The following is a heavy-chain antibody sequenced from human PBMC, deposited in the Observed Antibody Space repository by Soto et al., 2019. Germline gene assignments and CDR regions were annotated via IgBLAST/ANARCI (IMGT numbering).Heavy chain of an antibody. CDR2: ISPDGSDT. Sequence: EVELVESGGGLVQPGGSLRLSCEASGFTLSGYWMHWVRQVPGKGLVWVSRISPDGSDTTHADSVKGRFTVSRDNAKNTMDLQMNSLIPDDTAVYYCVKPRYDGSGTPFDYWGQGTLVTVSP. V-gene: IGHV3-74*01. CDR3: VKPRYDGSGTPFDY. J-gene: IGHJ4*02. D-gene: IGHD3-22*01. CDR1: GFTLSGYW.